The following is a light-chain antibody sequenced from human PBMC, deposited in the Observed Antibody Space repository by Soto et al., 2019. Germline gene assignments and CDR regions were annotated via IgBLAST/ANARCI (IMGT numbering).Light chain of an antibody. CDR1: QAISNY. V-gene: IGKV1-27*01. J-gene: IGKJ2*01. CDR2: AAS. CDR3: QRYDSAPYT. Sequence: DIQMTQSPSSLSTSVGDRVTITCRASQAISNYLAWYQRKPGNVPKLLIYAASTLQSGVPSRFSGSGSGTDFTLTISSLQPEDVATYYCQRYDSAPYTFGQWTKLEIK.